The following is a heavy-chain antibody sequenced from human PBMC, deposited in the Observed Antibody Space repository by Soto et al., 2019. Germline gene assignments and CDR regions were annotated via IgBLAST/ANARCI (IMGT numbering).Heavy chain of an antibody. CDR1: GGSISSGGYY. V-gene: IGHV4-31*03. CDR2: IYYSGST. D-gene: IGHD3-3*01. J-gene: IGHJ4*02. CDR3: ARTYYDFWSGYYRSYYFDY. Sequence: PSETLSLTCTVSGGSISSGGYYWSWIRQHPGKGLEWIGYIYYSGSTYYNPSLQRRVTISVDTSKNQFSLKLSSVTAADTAVYYCARTYYDFWSGYYRSYYFDYWGQGTLVTVSS.